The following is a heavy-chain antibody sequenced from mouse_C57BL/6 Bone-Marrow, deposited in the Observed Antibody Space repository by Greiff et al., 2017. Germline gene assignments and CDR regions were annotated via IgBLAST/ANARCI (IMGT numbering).Heavy chain of an antibody. J-gene: IGHJ1*03. CDR1: GYTFTSYW. CDR3: ARMGYYYGSSFYWYFDV. D-gene: IGHD1-1*01. Sequence: QVQLKQPGAELVMPGASVKLSCKASGYTFTSYWMHWVKQRPGQGLEWIGEIDPSDSYTNYNQKFKGKSTLTVDKSSSTAYMQLSSLTSEDSAVYYCARMGYYYGSSFYWYFDVWGTGTTVTVSS. V-gene: IGHV1-69*01. CDR2: IDPSDSYT.